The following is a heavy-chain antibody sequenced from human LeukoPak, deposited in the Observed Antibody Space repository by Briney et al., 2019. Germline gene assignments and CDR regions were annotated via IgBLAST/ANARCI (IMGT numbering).Heavy chain of an antibody. J-gene: IGHJ3*02. V-gene: IGHV1-18*01. D-gene: IGHD6-19*01. CDR2: ISTYNGNS. CDR3: ARAGGWAREDYKGDAFNI. CDR1: GYTFTNYG. Sequence: ASVRGSCKASGYTFTNYGISWVRQAPGQGLEWMGWISTYNGNSNYAQKLQDRVTMTTDTPTTTAYMELRSLRSDDTAVYFCARAGGWAREDYKGDAFNIWGQGTMVTVSS.